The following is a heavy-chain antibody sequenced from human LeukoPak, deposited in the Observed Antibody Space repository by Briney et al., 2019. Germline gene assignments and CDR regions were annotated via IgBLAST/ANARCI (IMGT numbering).Heavy chain of an antibody. J-gene: IGHJ4*02. CDR3: ARKSKRFTQTFDY. CDR1: GYTFTSYD. V-gene: IGHV1-8*01. CDR2: MNPNSGNT. Sequence: GASVKVSCKASGYTFTSYDINWVRQATGQGLEWMGWMNPNSGNTGYAQKFQGRVTMTRNTSISTAYMELSSLRSEDTAVYYCARKSKRFTQTFDYWGQGTLVTVSS.